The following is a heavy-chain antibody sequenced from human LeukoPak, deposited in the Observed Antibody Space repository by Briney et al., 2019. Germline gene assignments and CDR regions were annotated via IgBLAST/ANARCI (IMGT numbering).Heavy chain of an antibody. J-gene: IGHJ5*02. CDR1: GGSISSGSYY. Sequence: PSETLSLTCTVSGGSISSGSYYWSWIRQPAGKGLEWIGRIYTSGSTNYNPSLKSRVTISVDTSKNQYSLKLSSVTAADTAVYYCARDPTPDFGPHGAWFDPWGQGTLVTVSS. D-gene: IGHD1-14*01. V-gene: IGHV4-61*02. CDR3: ARDPTPDFGPHGAWFDP. CDR2: IYTSGST.